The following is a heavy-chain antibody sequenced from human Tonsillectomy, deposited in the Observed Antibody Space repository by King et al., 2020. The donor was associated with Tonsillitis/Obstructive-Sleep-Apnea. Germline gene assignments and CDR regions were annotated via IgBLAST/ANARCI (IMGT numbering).Heavy chain of an antibody. J-gene: IGHJ6*03. D-gene: IGHD5-24*01. CDR3: ARLPEIYYIDV. V-gene: IGHV5-51*01. Sequence: VQLVESGAEVKKPGESLKISCKGSGYSFTTYWIAWVRRMPGKGLEWMGIIYPGDSDTRYSPSFQGHVTISADKSISTAYLQWSSLKASDTAMYYCARLPEIYYIDVWGKGATVTVSS. CDR2: IYPGDSDT. CDR1: GYSFTTYW.